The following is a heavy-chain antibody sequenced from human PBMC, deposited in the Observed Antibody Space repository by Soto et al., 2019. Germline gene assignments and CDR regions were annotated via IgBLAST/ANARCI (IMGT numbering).Heavy chain of an antibody. CDR2: IIPIFGTA. V-gene: IGHV1-69*01. CDR3: ARDRLWYSGSPYHDAFDI. D-gene: IGHD1-26*01. CDR1: GGTFSSYA. Sequence: QVQLVQSGAEVKKPGSSVKVSCKASGGTFSSYAISWVRQAPGQGIEWMGGIIPIFGTANYAQKFQGRVTITADESTSTAYMELSSLRSEDTAVYYCARDRLWYSGSPYHDAFDIWGQGTMVTVSS. J-gene: IGHJ3*02.